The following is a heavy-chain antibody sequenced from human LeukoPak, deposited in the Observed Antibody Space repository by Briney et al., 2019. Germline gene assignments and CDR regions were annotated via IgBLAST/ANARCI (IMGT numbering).Heavy chain of an antibody. J-gene: IGHJ4*02. CDR3: ARDLRSWELLLEGDRAFDY. Sequence: ASVKVSCKASGYTFTGYYMHWVRQAPGQGLEWMGWINPNSGGTNYAQKFQGRVTMTRDTSISTAYMELSRLRSEDTAVYYCARDLRSWELLLEGDRAFDYWGQGTLVTVSS. D-gene: IGHD1-26*01. CDR2: INPNSGGT. CDR1: GYTFTGYY. V-gene: IGHV1-2*02.